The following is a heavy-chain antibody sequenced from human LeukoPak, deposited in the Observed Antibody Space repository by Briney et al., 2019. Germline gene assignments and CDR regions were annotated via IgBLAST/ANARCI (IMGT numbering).Heavy chain of an antibody. J-gene: IGHJ4*02. CDR1: GFTFSSSW. CDR2: IKPDGSEK. CDR3: ARDTVEVTDY. V-gene: IGHV3-7*01. Sequence: GGSLRLSCAASGFTFSSSWMSWVRQAPGKGLEWVANIKPDGSEKYYVDSVKGRFTISRDNAKNSLYLQMNSLRAEDTGLYYCARDTVEVTDYWGQGTLVTVSS. D-gene: IGHD1-26*01.